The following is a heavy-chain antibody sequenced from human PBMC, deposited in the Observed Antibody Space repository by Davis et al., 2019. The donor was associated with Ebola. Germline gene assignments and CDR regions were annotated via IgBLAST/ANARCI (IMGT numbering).Heavy chain of an antibody. D-gene: IGHD3-3*01. CDR3: ARDLGLDFAVVTYFDY. J-gene: IGHJ4*01. V-gene: IGHV3-7*01. CDR1: GFTFNNYW. CDR2: IQQDGGDK. Sequence: GRSLRLSCAASGFTFNNYWMSWVRQLPGRGLEWVANIQQDGGDKHYLESVKGRFTISRDNTKDLVFLELSSLRVEDTGVYYCARDLGLDFAVVTYFDYWGHGAPVTVSS.